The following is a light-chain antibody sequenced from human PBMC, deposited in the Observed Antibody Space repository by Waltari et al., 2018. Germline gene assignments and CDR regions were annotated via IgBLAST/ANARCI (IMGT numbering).Light chain of an antibody. J-gene: IGLJ3*02. CDR1: SSNVVVYNN. Sequence: QSALPQPRSCSGSPGQSVTISCTGTSSNVVVYNNVSWDQQHPGKAPNLMIYGVSKRPSGVPNRFSGYKSGNTASLTISGLQAEDEADYYCCSYAGTYTVFGGGTKLTVL. CDR2: GVS. CDR3: CSYAGTYTV. V-gene: IGLV2-11*01.